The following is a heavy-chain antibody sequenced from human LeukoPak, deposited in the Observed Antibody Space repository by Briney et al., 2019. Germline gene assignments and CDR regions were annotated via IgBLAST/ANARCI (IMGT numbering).Heavy chain of an antibody. CDR2: IYYSGRT. V-gene: IGHV4-59*01. CDR1: GGSISSYY. J-gene: IGHJ6*02. CDR3: ARVGPSWRYDFWSGYDYGMDV. D-gene: IGHD3-3*01. Sequence: SETLSLTCTVSGGSISSYYWSWIRQPPWKGLEWIGYIYYSGRTNYNPSLKSRVTISVDTSKNQFSLKLSSVTAADTAVYYCARVGPSWRYDFWSGYDYGMDVWGQGTTVTVSS.